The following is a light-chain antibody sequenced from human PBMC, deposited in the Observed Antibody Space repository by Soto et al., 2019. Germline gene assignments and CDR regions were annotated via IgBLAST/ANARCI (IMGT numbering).Light chain of an antibody. J-gene: IGKJ5*01. CDR1: QNINNY. Sequence: IQMTPSPSSLSASVGDRVTITCHASQNINNYLNWYQQKPGKAPKLLIYAASSLQSGVPSRFSGSGSGTDFTLTIRGLQPEDFATYYCQPPITFPITFGQGTQLEIK. V-gene: IGKV1-12*01. CDR2: AAS. CDR3: QPPITFPIT.